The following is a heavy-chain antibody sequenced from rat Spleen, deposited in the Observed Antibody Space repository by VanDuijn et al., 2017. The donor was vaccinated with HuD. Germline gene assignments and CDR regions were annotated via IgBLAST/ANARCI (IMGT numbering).Heavy chain of an antibody. CDR2: ITNTGGSN. D-gene: IGHD3-1*01. V-gene: IGHV5-31*01. CDR3: TREREPHFDY. J-gene: IGHJ2*01. Sequence: EVQLVESGGGLVQPGRSLKLSCVASGFTFNNYWMTWIRQAPGKGLEWVASITNTGGSNYYPDSVKGRFTISRDNAKSTLYLQMNSLRSEDTATYYCTREREPHFDYWGQGVMVTVSS. CDR1: GFTFNNYW.